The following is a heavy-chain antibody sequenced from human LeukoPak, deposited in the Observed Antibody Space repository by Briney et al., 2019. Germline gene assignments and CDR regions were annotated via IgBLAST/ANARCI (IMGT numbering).Heavy chain of an antibody. D-gene: IGHD5-18*01. CDR2: INPSGGST. V-gene: IGHV1-46*01. J-gene: IGHJ3*02. Sequence: ASVKVSCKASGYTFTSYYMHWVRQAPGQGLEWMGIINPSGGSTNYNPSLKSRVTMSVDTSKNQFSLKLSSVTAADTAVYYCARGLGDTWIQPTKAFDIWGQGTMVTVSS. CDR1: GYTFTSYY. CDR3: ARGLGDTWIQPTKAFDI.